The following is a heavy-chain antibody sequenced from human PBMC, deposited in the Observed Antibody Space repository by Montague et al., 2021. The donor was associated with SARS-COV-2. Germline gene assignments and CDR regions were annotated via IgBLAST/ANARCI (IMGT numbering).Heavy chain of an antibody. CDR3: ASRGVRYSSSWYSYWFDP. CDR2: LNYSGST. D-gene: IGHD6-13*01. Sequence: SETLSLTCTVSGGSISSSSYYWGWLRQPPGKGLEWNGSLNYSGSTNYNPSLKSRVTISVDTSKYQLPLKLSSVTAADTAEYSCASRGVRYSSSWYSYWFDPWGQGTLVTVSS. J-gene: IGHJ5*02. CDR1: GGSISSSSYY. V-gene: IGHV4-39*01.